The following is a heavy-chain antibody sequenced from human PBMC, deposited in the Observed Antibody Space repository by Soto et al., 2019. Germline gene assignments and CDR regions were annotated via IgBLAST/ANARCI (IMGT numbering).Heavy chain of an antibody. J-gene: IGHJ5*02. CDR2: IFYLGSS. CDR3: ARHYLALRKNNWFDP. D-gene: IGHD3-3*02. Sequence: SETLSLSCTVSGDSIISSDFYWGWVRQHPGKGLEWIGSIFYLGSSYYNPSLKSRVTMSVDTSKNQFSLRLRSVTAADTALYFCARHYLALRKNNWFDPWGQGIMVTVS. V-gene: IGHV4-39*01. CDR1: GDSIISSDFY.